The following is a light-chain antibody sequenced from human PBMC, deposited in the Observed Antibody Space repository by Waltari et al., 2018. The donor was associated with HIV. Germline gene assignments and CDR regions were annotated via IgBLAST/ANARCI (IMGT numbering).Light chain of an antibody. V-gene: IGLV2-14*03. J-gene: IGLJ2*01. CDR3: SSYRTTFI. Sequence: QSALTQPASMSESPDQSLTISCAGPTSDLGPSPSVPWYQQHTDRAPKLIIYDVSYRPSGVDSRFSGSKSGNTASLTISDLRSDDEAVYYCSSYRTTFIFGAGTKLNVL. CDR2: DVS. CDR1: TSDLGPSPS.